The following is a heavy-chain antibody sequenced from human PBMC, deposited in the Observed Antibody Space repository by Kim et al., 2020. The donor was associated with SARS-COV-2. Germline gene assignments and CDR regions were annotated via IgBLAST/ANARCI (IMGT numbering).Heavy chain of an antibody. D-gene: IGHD1-7*01. CDR2: VYTSWST. CDR3: ARQLELRNYYYYGMDV. Sequence: SETLSLTCTVSGGSISNHYWSWIRQPAGKGLEWIGRVYTSWSTNYNPSLKSRVTMSVDTSKNQFSLKLSSVTAADTAVYYCARQLELRNYYYYGMDVWGQGTTVTVSS. J-gene: IGHJ6*02. V-gene: IGHV4-4*07. CDR1: GGSISNHY.